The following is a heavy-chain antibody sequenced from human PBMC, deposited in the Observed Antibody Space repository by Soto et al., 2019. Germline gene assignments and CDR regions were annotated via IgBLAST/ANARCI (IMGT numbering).Heavy chain of an antibody. J-gene: IGHJ5*02. CDR2: MNPNSGNT. CDR1: GYTFTSFD. Sequence: QVQLVQSGAEVKMPRASVKVSCKASGYTFTSFDINWVRQATGQGLEWVGWMNPNSGNTGYAQKFQGRVTMTRNTSISTAYMELSSLRSEDTAVYYCARGPIYGSGSYLSDPWGQGTLVTVSS. V-gene: IGHV1-8*01. CDR3: ARGPIYGSGSYLSDP. D-gene: IGHD3-10*01.